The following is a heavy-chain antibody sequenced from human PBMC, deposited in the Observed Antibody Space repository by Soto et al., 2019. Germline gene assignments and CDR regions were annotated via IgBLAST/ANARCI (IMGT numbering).Heavy chain of an antibody. CDR1: GFTFSSYA. J-gene: IGHJ6*02. CDR3: AKLVTDFWSGSYLYGMDV. V-gene: IGHV3-23*01. Sequence: EVQLLESGGGLVQPGGSLRLSCAASGFTFSSYAMSWVRQAPGKGLEWVSAISGSGGSTYYADSVKGRFTISRDNSKNTLYLQMNSLRAEDTAVYYCAKLVTDFWSGSYLYGMDVWGQGTTVTFSS. D-gene: IGHD3-3*01. CDR2: ISGSGGST.